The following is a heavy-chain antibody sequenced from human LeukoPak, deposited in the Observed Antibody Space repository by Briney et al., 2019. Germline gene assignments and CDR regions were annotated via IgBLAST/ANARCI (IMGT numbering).Heavy chain of an antibody. CDR1: GGSISSYY. CDR3: ARAFGYYDSSGYYFTAFDI. Sequence: SETLSLTCTVSGGSISSYYWSWIRQPPGKGLEWIGYIYYSGSTNYNPSLKSRVTISVGTSKNQFSLKLSSVTAADTAVYYCARAFGYYDSSGYYFTAFDIWGQGTMVTVSS. V-gene: IGHV4-59*01. D-gene: IGHD3-22*01. J-gene: IGHJ3*02. CDR2: IYYSGST.